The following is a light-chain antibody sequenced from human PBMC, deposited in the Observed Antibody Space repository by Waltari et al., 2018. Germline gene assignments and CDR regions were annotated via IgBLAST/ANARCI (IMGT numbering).Light chain of an antibody. CDR1: QGISSA. Sequence: AIQLTQSPSSLSASVGDRVPITCRASQGISSALAWYQQQPGRAPKLLIYDASSLESGVPSRFSGSGSGTDFTLTISSLQPEDFATYYCQQFNSYPLSFGGGTKVEIK. CDR2: DAS. V-gene: IGKV1-13*02. CDR3: QQFNSYPLS. J-gene: IGKJ4*01.